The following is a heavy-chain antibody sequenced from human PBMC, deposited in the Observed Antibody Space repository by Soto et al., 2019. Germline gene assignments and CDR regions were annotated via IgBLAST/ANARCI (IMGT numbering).Heavy chain of an antibody. Sequence: SETLSLTCTVSGGSISSGDYYWSWIRQPPGKGLEWIGYIYYSGITYYNPSLKSRVTISVDTSKNQFSLKLSSVTAADTAVYYCASSDTYYYDSSGYYHFDYWGQGTLVTVSS. CDR1: GGSISSGDYY. CDR2: IYYSGIT. CDR3: ASSDTYYYDSSGYYHFDY. D-gene: IGHD3-22*01. V-gene: IGHV4-30-4*01. J-gene: IGHJ4*02.